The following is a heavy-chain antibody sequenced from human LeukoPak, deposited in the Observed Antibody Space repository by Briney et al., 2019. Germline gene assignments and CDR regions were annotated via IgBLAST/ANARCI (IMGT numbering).Heavy chain of an antibody. CDR1: GYTFTGYY. CDR3: ARVSRKGIAVAGTDFDY. Sequence: ASVKVSCKASGYTFTGYYMHWVRQAPGQGLEWMGIINPSGGSTSYAQKFQGRVTMTRDMSTSTVYMELSSLRSEDTAVYYCARVSRKGIAVAGTDFDYWGQGTLVTVSS. J-gene: IGHJ4*02. CDR2: INPSGGST. V-gene: IGHV1-46*01. D-gene: IGHD6-19*01.